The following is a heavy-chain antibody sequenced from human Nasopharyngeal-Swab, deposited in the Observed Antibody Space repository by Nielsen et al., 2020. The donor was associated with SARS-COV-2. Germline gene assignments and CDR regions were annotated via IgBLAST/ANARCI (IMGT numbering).Heavy chain of an antibody. CDR2: TRNKANSYTT. CDR3: ATEGL. J-gene: IGHJ4*02. V-gene: IGHV3-72*01. D-gene: IGHD3/OR15-3a*01. Sequence: GESLKISCAASGFTFSDHYMDWVRQAPGKGLEWVGRTRNKANSYTTEYAASVKGRFTISRDDSKSSLYLQMNSLKTEDTAVYYCATEGLWGQGTLVTVSS. CDR1: GFTFSDHY.